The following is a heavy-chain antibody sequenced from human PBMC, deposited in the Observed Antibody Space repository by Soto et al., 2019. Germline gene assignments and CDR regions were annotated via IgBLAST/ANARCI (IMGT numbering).Heavy chain of an antibody. D-gene: IGHD5-12*01. CDR2: IYQSGSA. Sequence: QLQLQESGSGLVKPSQTLSLICNVSGGSISTGDYSWNWIRQPPGKGLEWIGYIYQSGSAYYNPSLKSRVTRSVDVSKNQFSVKMTTVTAADTAVYYCARKVGYGGLAYWGQGALVTVSS. J-gene: IGHJ4*02. V-gene: IGHV4-30-2*01. CDR3: ARKVGYGGLAY. CDR1: GGSISTGDYS.